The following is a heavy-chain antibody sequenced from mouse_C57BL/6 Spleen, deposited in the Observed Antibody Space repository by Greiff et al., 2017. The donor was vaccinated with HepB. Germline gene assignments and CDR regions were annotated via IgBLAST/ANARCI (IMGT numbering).Heavy chain of an antibody. CDR1: GFTFSSYA. Sequence: EVMLVESGEGLVKPGGSLKLSCAASGFTFSSYAMSWVRQTPEKRLEWVAYISSGGDYIYYADTVKGRFTISRDNARNTLYLQMSSLKSEDTAMYYCTREKFYYYGSSYDYAMDYWGQGTSVTVSS. D-gene: IGHD1-1*01. CDR3: TREKFYYYGSSYDYAMDY. CDR2: ISSGGDYI. V-gene: IGHV5-9-1*02. J-gene: IGHJ4*01.